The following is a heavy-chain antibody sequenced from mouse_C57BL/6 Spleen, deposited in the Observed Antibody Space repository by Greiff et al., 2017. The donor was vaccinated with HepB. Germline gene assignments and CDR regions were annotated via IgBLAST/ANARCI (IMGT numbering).Heavy chain of an antibody. Sequence: QVQLQQPGAELVKPGASVKMSCKASGYTFTSYWITWVKQRPGQGLEWIGAIYPGSGSTNYNEKFKSKATLTVDTSSSTAYMQRSSLTSEDSAVYYGARGDTTVVARSWYFDVWGTGTTVTVSS. CDR2: IYPGSGST. D-gene: IGHD1-1*01. J-gene: IGHJ1*03. V-gene: IGHV1-55*01. CDR3: ARGDTTVVARSWYFDV. CDR1: GYTFTSYW.